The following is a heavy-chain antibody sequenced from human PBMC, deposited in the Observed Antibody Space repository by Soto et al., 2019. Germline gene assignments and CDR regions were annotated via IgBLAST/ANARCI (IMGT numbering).Heavy chain of an antibody. CDR2: ISQSGTT. V-gene: IGHV4-4*02. Sequence: QVQLQESGPGLVKPSGTLSLTCAVSGASISSDNRWTWVRQPPGEGLEWIGEISQSGTTKYNPCLASRVTISVDKSKNQFSLRLTSMTAADTAVYYCAKKVPAALRLYYFFGLDVWGQGTTVTVSS. D-gene: IGHD2-15*01. J-gene: IGHJ6*02. CDR3: AKKVPAALRLYYFFGLDV. CDR1: GASISSDNR.